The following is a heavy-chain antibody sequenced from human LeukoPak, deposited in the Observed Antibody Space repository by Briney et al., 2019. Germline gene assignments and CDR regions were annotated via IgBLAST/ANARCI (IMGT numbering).Heavy chain of an antibody. CDR1: GFSFSNYA. J-gene: IGHJ4*02. D-gene: IGHD1-1*01. Sequence: GGSLRLSCAASGFSFSNYAMRWVRQAPARGGEWVSSIRGGGYTFYAPSVKGRFTLSRDDSRNTVYLQLNNLRVEDTAIYYCAKANWVSNADAVWWGQGTQVTVSS. CDR3: AKANWVSNADAVW. V-gene: IGHV3-23*01. CDR2: IRGGGYT.